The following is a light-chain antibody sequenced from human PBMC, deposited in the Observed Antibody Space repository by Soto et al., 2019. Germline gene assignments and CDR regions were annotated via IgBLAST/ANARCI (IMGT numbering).Light chain of an antibody. CDR3: LQDYDYPYT. CDR2: AAS. Sequence: AIQMTQSPSSLSASVGDSVTITCRASQGIRYDLGWYQQKAGKAPKILIYAASTLQNGVPSRFSGSGSGTDFTLTISGLQPEDSATYYCLQDYDYPYTFGQGTKLEIK. V-gene: IGKV1-6*01. J-gene: IGKJ2*01. CDR1: QGIRYD.